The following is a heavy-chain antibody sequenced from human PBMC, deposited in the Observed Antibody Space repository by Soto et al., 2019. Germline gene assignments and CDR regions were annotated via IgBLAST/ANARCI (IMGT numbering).Heavy chain of an antibody. Sequence: SLTCTVSSGSIRSRNYYWGWIRQPPGKGLEWIGSIYYTGNTYYNPSLKSRVTISVDTSKNQFSLKLSSVTAADTAVYYCASAYYYDSSGSYYPLPPPFWGQGTLVTVSS. CDR3: ASAYYYDSSGSYYPLPPPF. CDR2: IYYTGNT. CDR1: SGSIRSRNYY. V-gene: IGHV4-39*01. J-gene: IGHJ4*02. D-gene: IGHD3-22*01.